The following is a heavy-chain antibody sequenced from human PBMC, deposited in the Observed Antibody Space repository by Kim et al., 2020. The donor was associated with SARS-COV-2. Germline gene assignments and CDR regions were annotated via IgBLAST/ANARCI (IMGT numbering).Heavy chain of an antibody. CDR2: IKQDGSEK. V-gene: IGHV3-7*03. Sequence: GGSLRLSCAASGFTFSSYWMSWVRQAPGKGLEWVANIKQDGSEKYYVDSVKGRFTISRDNAKNSLYLQMNSLRAEDTAVYYCEARRGDYSIYYFDYWGQGTLVTVSS. CDR1: GFTFSSYW. D-gene: IGHD4-17*01. J-gene: IGHJ4*02. CDR3: EARRGDYSIYYFDY.